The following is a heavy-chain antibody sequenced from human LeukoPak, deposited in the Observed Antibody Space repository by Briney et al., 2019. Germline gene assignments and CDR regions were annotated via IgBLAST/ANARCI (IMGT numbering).Heavy chain of an antibody. CDR1: GGSISSSSYY. CDR3: ARRVLGAAAGMGASFDY. J-gene: IGHJ4*02. Sequence: SETLSLTCTVSGGSISSSSYYWGWIRQPPGKGLEWIGSIYYSGSTYYNPSLKSRVTISVDTSKNQFSLKLSSVTAADTAVYYCARRVLGAAAGMGASFDYWGQGTLVTVSS. V-gene: IGHV4-39*01. CDR2: IYYSGST. D-gene: IGHD6-13*01.